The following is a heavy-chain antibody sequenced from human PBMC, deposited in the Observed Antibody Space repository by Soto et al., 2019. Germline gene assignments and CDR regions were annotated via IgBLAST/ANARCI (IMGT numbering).Heavy chain of an antibody. CDR3: ARVIITIFGVVIPPGY. J-gene: IGHJ4*02. D-gene: IGHD3-3*01. CDR1: GYTFTSYG. V-gene: IGHV1-18*04. CDR2: ISAYNGNT. Sequence: ASVKVSFKASGYTFTSYGISGVRQAPGQGLEWMGWISAYNGNTNYAQKLQGRVTMTTDTSTSTAYMELRSLRSDDTAVYYCARVIITIFGVVIPPGYWGQGTLVTVSS.